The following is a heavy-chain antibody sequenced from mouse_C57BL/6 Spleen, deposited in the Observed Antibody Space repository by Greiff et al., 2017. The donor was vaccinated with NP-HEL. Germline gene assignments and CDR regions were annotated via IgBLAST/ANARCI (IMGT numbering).Heavy chain of an antibody. CDR3: SSYYGSSHWYFDV. V-gene: IGHV5-17*01. J-gene: IGHJ1*03. CDR1: GFTFSDYG. CDR2: ISSGSSTI. D-gene: IGHD1-1*01. Sequence: EVHLVESGGGLVKPGGSLKLSCAASGFTFSDYGMHWVRQAPEKGLEWVAYISSGSSTIYYADTVKGRFTISRDNAKNTLFLQMTSLRSEDTAMYYCSSYYGSSHWYFDVWGTGTTVTVSS.